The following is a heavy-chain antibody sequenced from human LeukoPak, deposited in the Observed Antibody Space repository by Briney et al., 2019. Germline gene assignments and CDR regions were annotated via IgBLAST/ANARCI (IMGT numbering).Heavy chain of an antibody. V-gene: IGHV1-2*02. CDR1: GYTFSDYY. Sequence: ASVTVSCTASGYTFSDYYIHWLRQAPGQGLDWMGWINPKSGVTNFAQYFQGRVTMTRDTSSTTVYMELTRLRSDATAVYYCARPLGSLKEYWWFDPWGQGTLVTVSS. J-gene: IGHJ5*02. CDR3: ARPLGSLKEYWWFDP. CDR2: INPKSGVT. D-gene: IGHD2/OR15-2a*01.